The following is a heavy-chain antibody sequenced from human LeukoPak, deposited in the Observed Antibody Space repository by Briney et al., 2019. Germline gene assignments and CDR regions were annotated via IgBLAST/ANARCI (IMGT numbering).Heavy chain of an antibody. Sequence: SETLSLTCTVAGGSTSSSSYYWDWIRQPPGKGLEWIGNIYDSGSTHYNPSLESRVTISVDTSKNQFSLKLNSVPGADTAVYYCATHSRAGSGGSENGFEIWGQGTMVTVSS. J-gene: IGHJ3*02. V-gene: IGHV4-39*01. CDR3: ATHSRAGSGGSENGFEI. CDR1: GGSTSSSSYY. CDR2: IYDSGST. D-gene: IGHD5-12*01.